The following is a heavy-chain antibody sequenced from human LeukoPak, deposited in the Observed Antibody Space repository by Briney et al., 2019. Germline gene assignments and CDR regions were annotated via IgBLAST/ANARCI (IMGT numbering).Heavy chain of an antibody. D-gene: IGHD6-13*01. Sequence: GGSLRLSCAVSGFTFTNYWMTWVRQAPGKGLEWVSGINWNGGSTGYADSVKGRFTISRDNAKNSLYLQMNSLRAEDTALYYCARNSNYYYYYYMDVWGKGTTVTVSS. J-gene: IGHJ6*03. V-gene: IGHV3-20*04. CDR1: GFTFTNYW. CDR3: ARNSNYYYYYYMDV. CDR2: INWNGGST.